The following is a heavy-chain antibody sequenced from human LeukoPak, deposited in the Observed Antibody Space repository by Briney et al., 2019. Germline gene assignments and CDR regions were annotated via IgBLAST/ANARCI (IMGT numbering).Heavy chain of an antibody. CDR2: IYYSGST. V-gene: IGHV4-59*01. J-gene: IGHJ4*02. CDR1: GGSISSYY. D-gene: IGHD3-22*01. CDR3: ARAGSGYYFYYFDY. Sequence: SETLSLTCTVSGGSISSYYWSWIRQPPGKGLEWIGYIYYSGSTNYNPSLKSRVTISVDTSKNQFPLKLSSVTAADTAVYYCARAGSGYYFYYFDYWGQGTLVTVSS.